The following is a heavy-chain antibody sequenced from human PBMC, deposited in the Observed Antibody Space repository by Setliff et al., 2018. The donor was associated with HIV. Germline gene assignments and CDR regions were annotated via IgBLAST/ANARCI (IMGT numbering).Heavy chain of an antibody. J-gene: IGHJ4*01. CDR3: ARAVCPSLNCYSFFNY. CDR1: DGSFSGYS. Sequence: SETLSLTCGVDDGSFSGYSWSWIRQSPGKGLEWIGEVSRGGSTTYNPPLTGRVSVSVDTSKSQFSLKLTNVTAADAAVHYCARAVCPSLNCYSFFNYWGHGSLVTVSS. V-gene: IGHV4-34*01. D-gene: IGHD2-15*01. CDR2: VSRGGST.